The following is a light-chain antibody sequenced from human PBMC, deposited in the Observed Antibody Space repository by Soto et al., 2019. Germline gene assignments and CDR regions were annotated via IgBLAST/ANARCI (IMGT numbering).Light chain of an antibody. CDR2: DND. V-gene: IGLV1-51*01. J-gene: IGLJ1*01. CDR3: GTWDSSLSVGV. Sequence: QSVLTQPPSISATPGQKVTISCSGSSSNIENNYVSWYQQVPGTAPKLLIYDNDRRPSGIPDRFSGSKSGTSATLGITGLQTGDEADYYCGTWDSSLSVGVFGTGTKVTAL. CDR1: SSNIENNY.